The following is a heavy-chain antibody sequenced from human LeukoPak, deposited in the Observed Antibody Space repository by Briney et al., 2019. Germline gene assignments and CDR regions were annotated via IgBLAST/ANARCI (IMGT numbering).Heavy chain of an antibody. CDR1: GFTFSSYS. CDR2: ISSSSSTI. J-gene: IGHJ4*02. Sequence: GGSLRLSCAASGFTFSSYSMNWVRQAPGKGLEWVSYISSSSSTIYYADSVKGRFTISRDNSKNTLYLQMNSLRAEDTAVYYCAKPRESHLDYWGQGTLVTVSS. V-gene: IGHV3-48*01. D-gene: IGHD2/OR15-2a*01. CDR3: AKPRESHLDY.